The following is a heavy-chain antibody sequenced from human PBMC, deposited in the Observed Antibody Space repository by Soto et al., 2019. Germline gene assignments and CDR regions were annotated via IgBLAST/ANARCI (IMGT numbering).Heavy chain of an antibody. CDR2: ISSSGSTI. CDR1: GFTFSDYY. V-gene: IGHV3-11*01. J-gene: IGHJ3*02. Sequence: KTGGSLRLSCAASGFTFSDYYMSWIRQAPGKGLEWVSYISSSGSTIYYADSVKGRFTISRDNAKNSLYLQMNSLRAEDTAVYYCARVFSSGWYGDAFDIWGQGTMVTVSS. CDR3: ARVFSSGWYGDAFDI. D-gene: IGHD6-19*01.